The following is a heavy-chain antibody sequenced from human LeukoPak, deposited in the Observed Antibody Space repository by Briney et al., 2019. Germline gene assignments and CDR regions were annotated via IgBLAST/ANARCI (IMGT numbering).Heavy chain of an antibody. V-gene: IGHV3-66*02. CDR2: IYSGGST. Sequence: PGGSLRLSCAASGFTVSSNYMSWVRQAPGKGLEWVSVIYSGGSTYYADSVKGRFTISRDNSKNTLYLQMNGLRAEDTAVYYCARVSFGEGSLYGMDVWGQGTTVTVSS. CDR3: ARVSFGEGSLYGMDV. D-gene: IGHD4-17*01. CDR1: GFTVSSNY. J-gene: IGHJ6*02.